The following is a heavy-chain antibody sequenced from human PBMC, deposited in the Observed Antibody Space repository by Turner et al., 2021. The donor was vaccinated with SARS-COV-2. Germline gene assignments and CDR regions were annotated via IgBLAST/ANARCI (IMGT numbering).Heavy chain of an antibody. J-gene: IGHJ4*02. D-gene: IGHD3-22*01. Sequence: EVQLVKSGGGLVKPGRALRLSCTASGFLLRHYGMSWFRQAQGKGLEWLSFIRKKAYGAETEYAASVKGRFTISRDDSKNTAYMQLNSLKTEDTAMYYCTRVVKQYYYESSGYSDYWGQGDLVTV. CDR1: GFLLRHYG. CDR2: IRKKAYGAET. CDR3: TRVVKQYYYESSGYSDY. V-gene: IGHV3-49*05.